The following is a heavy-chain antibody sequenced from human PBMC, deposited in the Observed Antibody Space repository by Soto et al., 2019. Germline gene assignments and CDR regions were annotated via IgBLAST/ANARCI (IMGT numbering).Heavy chain of an antibody. Sequence: QVQVVQSGAEVKKPGASVKVSCKSSGYSFTSYALHWVRQAPGQRLEWIGWINAGNGNTKYSQKFQGRVTITRDTSASTAYMELSSLRSEDTAVYYCARTTSIVVTDYFHYGMDAWGQGTTVTVSS. CDR3: ARTTSIVVTDYFHYGMDA. V-gene: IGHV1-3*01. CDR1: GYSFTSYA. J-gene: IGHJ6*02. D-gene: IGHD6-19*01. CDR2: INAGNGNT.